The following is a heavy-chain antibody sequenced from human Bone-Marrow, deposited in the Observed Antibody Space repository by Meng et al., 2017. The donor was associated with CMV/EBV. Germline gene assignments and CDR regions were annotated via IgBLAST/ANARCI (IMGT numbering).Heavy chain of an antibody. D-gene: IGHD2-21*01. CDR3: ARGLEGCGGDCYFALDI. CDR2: IIPILGIA. J-gene: IGHJ3*02. V-gene: IGHV1-69*10. Sequence: SVKVSCKASGGTFSSYAISWVRQAPGQGLEWMGGIIPILGIANYAQKFQGRVTITADKSTSTAYMELSSLRSEDTAVYYCARGLEGCGGDCYFALDIWGQGTMVTVSS. CDR1: GGTFSSYA.